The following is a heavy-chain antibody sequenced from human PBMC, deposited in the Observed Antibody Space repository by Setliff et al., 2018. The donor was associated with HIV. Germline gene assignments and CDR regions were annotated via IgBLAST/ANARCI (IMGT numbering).Heavy chain of an antibody. V-gene: IGHV4-4*07. CDR2: VSTSGST. CDR1: GASISSYY. J-gene: IGHJ4*02. Sequence: SETLSLTCTVSGASISSYYWTWIRQPAGKGLEWIGRVSTSGSTKYNPSLKSRVTMSLDTSKNEFSLKLRSVTAADTAVYYCARGEILQWSDYWGQGTLVTVSS. CDR3: ARGEILQWSDY. D-gene: IGHD2-15*01.